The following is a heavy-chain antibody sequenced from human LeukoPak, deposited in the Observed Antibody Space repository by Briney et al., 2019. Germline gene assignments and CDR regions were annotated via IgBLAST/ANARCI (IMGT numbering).Heavy chain of an antibody. V-gene: IGHV4-39*01. CDR1: SGSISTSNYY. CDR2: IYYSGST. CDR3: ARPSGGYSYGYWFDP. J-gene: IGHJ5*02. Sequence: ETLSLTCTVSSGSISTSNYYWGWIRQPPGKGLEWIGSIYYSGSTYYNPSLKSRVTISVDTSKNQFSLKLSSVTAADTAVYYCARPSGGYSYGYWFDPWGQGTLVTVSS. D-gene: IGHD5-18*01.